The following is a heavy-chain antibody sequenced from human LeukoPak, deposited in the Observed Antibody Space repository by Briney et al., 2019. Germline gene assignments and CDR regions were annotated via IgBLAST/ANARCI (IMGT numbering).Heavy chain of an antibody. CDR1: GGSISSSNW. D-gene: IGHD3-22*01. Sequence: SETLSLTCAVSGGSISSSNWWSWVRQPPGKGLEWIGEIYHSGSTNYNPSLKSRVTISVDKSKNQFSLKLSSVTAADTAVYYCARVLLDRYYYDSSGYSDWGQGTLVTVSS. CDR2: IYHSGST. V-gene: IGHV4-4*02. CDR3: ARVLLDRYYYDSSGYSD. J-gene: IGHJ4*02.